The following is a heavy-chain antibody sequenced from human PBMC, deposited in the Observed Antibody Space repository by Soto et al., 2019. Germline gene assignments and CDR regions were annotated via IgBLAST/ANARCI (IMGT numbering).Heavy chain of an antibody. J-gene: IGHJ4*02. D-gene: IGHD3-22*01. V-gene: IGHV1-69*13. CDR2: IIPIFGTA. CDR1: GGTFSCYA. Sequence: GASVKVSCKASGGTFSCYAISWVRQAPGQGLEWMGGIIPIFGTANYAQKFQGRVTITADESTSTAYMELSSLRSEDTAVYYCASVDYDSSGYRSGYFEYWGQGTLVTVSS. CDR3: ASVDYDSSGYRSGYFEY.